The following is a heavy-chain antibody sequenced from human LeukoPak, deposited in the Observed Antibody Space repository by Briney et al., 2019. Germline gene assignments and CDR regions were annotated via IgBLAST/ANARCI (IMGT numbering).Heavy chain of an antibody. CDR3: ARGPGPIARSRFDP. CDR1: GYTFTGYY. Sequence: GASVKVSCKASGYTFTGYYMHWVRQAPGQGLEWMGRINPNSGGTNYAQKFQGRVTMTRDTSISTAYMELSRLRSDDTAVYYCARGPGPIARSRFDPWRQGTLVTVPS. CDR2: INPNSGGT. J-gene: IGHJ5*02. D-gene: IGHD6-6*01. V-gene: IGHV1-2*06.